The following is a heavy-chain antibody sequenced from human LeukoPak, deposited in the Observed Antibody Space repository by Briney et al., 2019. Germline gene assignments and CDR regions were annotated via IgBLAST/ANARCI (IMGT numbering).Heavy chain of an antibody. CDR2: INHSGST. CDR1: GGSFSGYY. V-gene: IGHV4-34*01. Sequence: PSETLSLTCAVYGGSFSGYYWSWIRQPPGKGLEWIGEINHSGSTNYNPSLKSRVTISVDTSKNQFSLKLSSVTAADTAVYYCAGGYSYGYDWFDPWGQGTLVTVSS. CDR3: AGGYSYGYDWFDP. J-gene: IGHJ5*02. D-gene: IGHD5-18*01.